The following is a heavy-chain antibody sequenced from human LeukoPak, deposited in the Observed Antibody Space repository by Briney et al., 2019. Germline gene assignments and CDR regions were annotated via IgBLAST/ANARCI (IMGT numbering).Heavy chain of an antibody. CDR3: ARAAVLLWFEERRSYYSYGMDV. D-gene: IGHD3-10*01. CDR1: GGSYTGYY. J-gene: IGHJ6*02. CDR2: INHSGSA. V-gene: IGHV4-34*01. Sequence: SETLSLTCVVHGGSYTGYYWSWVRQPPGQGLEWIGDINHSGSASYNPSLKSRVTISVDTSKNQFSLRVSSVTAADTAVYYCARAAVLLWFEERRSYYSYGMDVWGQGTTVTVSS.